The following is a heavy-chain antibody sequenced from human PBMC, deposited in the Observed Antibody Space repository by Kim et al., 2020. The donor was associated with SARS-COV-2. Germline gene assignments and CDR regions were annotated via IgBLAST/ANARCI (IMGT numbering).Heavy chain of an antibody. Sequence: GGSLRLSCAASGFTFDDYAMHWVRQAPGKGLEWVSGISWNSGSIGYADSVKGRFTISRDNAKNSLYLQMNSLRAEDTALYYCAKDTKVGYGELGYWGQGTLVTVSS. CDR3: AKDTKVGYGELGY. V-gene: IGHV3-9*01. CDR1: GFTFDDYA. CDR2: ISWNSGSI. J-gene: IGHJ4*02. D-gene: IGHD4-17*01.